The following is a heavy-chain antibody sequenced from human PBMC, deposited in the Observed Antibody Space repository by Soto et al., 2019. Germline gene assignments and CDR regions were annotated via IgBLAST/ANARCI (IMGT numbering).Heavy chain of an antibody. V-gene: IGHV1-18*01. J-gene: IGHJ3*01. CDR3: ARAGDALDF. Sequence: QVQLVQSGGEVKKPGASVMVSCKASDYIFTSYGISWVRQAPGQGLEWVGWISAYNGDTNYAQRFQGRVTVTTDTSMSTAYMELRSLRSDDTAVYYCARAGDALDFWGQGTMVTVSS. CDR1: DYIFTSYG. CDR2: ISAYNGDT. D-gene: IGHD7-27*01.